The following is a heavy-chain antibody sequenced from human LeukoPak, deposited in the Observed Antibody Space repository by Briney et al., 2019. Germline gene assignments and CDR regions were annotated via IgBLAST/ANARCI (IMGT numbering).Heavy chain of an antibody. CDR1: GFTFSRYI. V-gene: IGHV3-21*01. D-gene: IGHD3-10*01. CDR3: AREFNTVGNFDY. Sequence: PGGSLRLSCVTSGFTFSRYIMRWVRQAPGKGLEWVSSIYFTGNYISYADSVKGRFTISRDNAQNSLYLQMNSLRAEDTAVYYCAREFNTVGNFDYWGQGTLVTVSS. CDR2: IYFTGNYI. J-gene: IGHJ4*02.